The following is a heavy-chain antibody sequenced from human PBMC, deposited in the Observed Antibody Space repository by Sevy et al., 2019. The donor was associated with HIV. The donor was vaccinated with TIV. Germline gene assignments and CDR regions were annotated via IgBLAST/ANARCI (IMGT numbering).Heavy chain of an antibody. V-gene: IGHV1-18*01. CDR3: ARVGATGGYFDL. D-gene: IGHD1-26*01. CDR1: GYTFTSYG. J-gene: IGHJ2*01. Sequence: ASVKVSCKASGYTFTSYGISWVRQVPGQGLEWMGWISTYNGNTDYAQKLQGRVTMTTDTSTSTAYMELRSLSSDDTAVYYCARVGATGGYFDLWGRGTLVTVSS. CDR2: ISTYNGNT.